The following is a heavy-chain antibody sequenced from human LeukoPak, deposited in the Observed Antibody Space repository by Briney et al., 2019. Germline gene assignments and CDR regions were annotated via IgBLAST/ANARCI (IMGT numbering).Heavy chain of an antibody. CDR2: IYYSGST. D-gene: IGHD3-10*01. J-gene: IGHJ4*02. CDR1: GGSISSYY. CDR3: ARVVGGDLDY. Sequence: PSETLSLTCTVSGGSISSYYWSWIRQPPGKGLEWIGYIYYSGSTNYNPSLKSRVTISVDTSKIQFSLKLSSVTAADTAVYYCARVVGGDLDYWGQGTLVTVSS. V-gene: IGHV4-59*01.